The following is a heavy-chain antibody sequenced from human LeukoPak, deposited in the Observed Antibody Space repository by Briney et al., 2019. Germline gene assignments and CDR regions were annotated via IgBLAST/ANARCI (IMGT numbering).Heavy chain of an antibody. Sequence: GGSLRLSCAASGFTFSSYGMHWVRQAPGKGLEWVAVISYDGSNKYYADSVKGRFTISRDNSKNTLYLQMNSLRAEDTAVYYCVKDNIWFGEESLDYWGQGTLVTVSS. D-gene: IGHD3-10*01. V-gene: IGHV3-30*18. CDR2: ISYDGSNK. J-gene: IGHJ4*02. CDR3: VKDNIWFGEESLDY. CDR1: GFTFSSYG.